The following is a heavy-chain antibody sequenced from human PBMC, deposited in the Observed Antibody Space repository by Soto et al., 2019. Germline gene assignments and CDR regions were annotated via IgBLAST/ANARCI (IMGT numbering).Heavy chain of an antibody. D-gene: IGHD4-4*01. CDR3: VRRHASVTGIDWFDP. J-gene: IGHJ5*02. CDR1: GYTFTSYG. Sequence: ASVKVSCKASGYTFTSYGIHWVRQAPGQRLEWMGWINAANGDTKYSPKFQGRVTTTRDTSASTANMELSSLRSEDTAVYYCVRRHASVTGIDWFDPWGQGTLVTVSS. CDR2: INAANGDT. V-gene: IGHV1-3*01.